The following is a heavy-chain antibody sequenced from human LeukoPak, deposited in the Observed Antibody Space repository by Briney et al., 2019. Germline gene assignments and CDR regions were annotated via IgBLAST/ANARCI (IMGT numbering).Heavy chain of an antibody. Sequence: GGSLRLSCAASGFSFRSFTMHWVRQAPGKGLEWVSGISDSDADTHYADSVKGRFTISRDNSKNTVYLQMSSLRVEDTALYYCAKDFVRGTLTGSFDVWGRGAMVTVST. V-gene: IGHV3-23*01. CDR3: AKDFVRGTLTGSFDV. CDR1: GFSFRSFT. D-gene: IGHD3-10*01. J-gene: IGHJ3*01. CDR2: ISDSDADT.